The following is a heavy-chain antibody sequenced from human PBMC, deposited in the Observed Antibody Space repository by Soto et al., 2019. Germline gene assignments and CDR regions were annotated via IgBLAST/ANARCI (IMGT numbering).Heavy chain of an antibody. J-gene: IGHJ6*02. CDR3: AATLKGLRFAPYYYYGMDV. V-gene: IGHV4-31*03. D-gene: IGHD3-3*01. CDR1: GGSISSGGYY. CDR2: IYYSGST. Sequence: PSETLSLTCTVPGGSISSGGYYWSWIRQHPGKGLEWIGYIYYSGSTYYNPSPKSRVTISVDTSKNQFSLKLSSVTAADTAVYYCAATLKGLRFAPYYYYGMDVWGQGTTVTVSS.